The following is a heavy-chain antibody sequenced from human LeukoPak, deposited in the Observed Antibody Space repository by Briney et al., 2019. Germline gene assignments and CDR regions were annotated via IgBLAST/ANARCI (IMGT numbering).Heavy chain of an antibody. J-gene: IGHJ4*02. CDR2: LYYSGIT. CDR3: ARLGRGYFDY. V-gene: IGHV4-30-4*07. CDR1: GGSISSDDSS. Sequence: SETLSLTCTVSGGSISSDDSSWSWIRRPPGKGLEWIGYLYYSGITFYNPSLRSRVTISPDMSRNQFSLKLTSVTAADTAVYYCARLGRGYFDYWGQGTLVTVSS. D-gene: IGHD2-15*01.